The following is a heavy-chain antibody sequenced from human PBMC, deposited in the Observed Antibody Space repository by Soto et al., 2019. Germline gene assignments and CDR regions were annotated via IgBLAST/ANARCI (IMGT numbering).Heavy chain of an antibody. CDR1: GDSISSSSFY. Sequence: SGILSLTCTVFGDSISSSSFYWGWIRQPPGKGLEWIGHIFHTGATYQNPTLKSRLRMSVDTSKNQFSLNLSSVTATDTAVYYCARRRIVPTTNFDYWGQGTLVTVSS. J-gene: IGHJ4*02. CDR2: IFHTGAT. D-gene: IGHD1-26*01. V-gene: IGHV4-39*01. CDR3: ARRRIVPTTNFDY.